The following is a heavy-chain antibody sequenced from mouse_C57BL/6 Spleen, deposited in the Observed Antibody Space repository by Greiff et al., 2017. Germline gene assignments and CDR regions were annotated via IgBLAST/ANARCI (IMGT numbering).Heavy chain of an antibody. CDR3: ASGPGRDAMDY. D-gene: IGHD1-1*01. J-gene: IGHJ4*01. CDR1: GYSITSGYY. Sequence: VQLQQSGPGLVKPSQSLSLTCSVTGYSITSGYYWNWIRQFPGNKLEWMGYISYDGSNNYNPSLKNRISITRDTSKNQFFLKLNSVTTEDTATYYCASGPGRDAMDYWGQGTSVTVSS. V-gene: IGHV3-6*01. CDR2: ISYDGSN.